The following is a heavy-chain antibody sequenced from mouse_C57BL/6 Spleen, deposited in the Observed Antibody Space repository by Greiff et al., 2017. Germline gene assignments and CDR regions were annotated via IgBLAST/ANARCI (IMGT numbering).Heavy chain of an antibody. Sequence: EVQLQQSGPELVKPGASVKISCKASGYSFTGYYMNWVKQSPEKSLEWIGEINPSTGGTTYNQKFKAKATLTVDKSSSTAYMQLKSLTSEDSAVYYCARNRDYGSSYAAYWGQGTLVTVSA. J-gene: IGHJ3*01. D-gene: IGHD1-1*01. CDR3: ARNRDYGSSYAAY. CDR2: INPSTGGT. CDR1: GYSFTGYY. V-gene: IGHV1-42*01.